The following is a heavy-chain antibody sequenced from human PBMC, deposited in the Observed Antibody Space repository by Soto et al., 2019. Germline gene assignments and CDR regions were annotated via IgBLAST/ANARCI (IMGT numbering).Heavy chain of an antibody. J-gene: IGHJ6*02. Sequence: GGSLRLSCAASGFILSSYWMHWVRQVPGKGLVWVSRLHSDGSTTTYADSVKGRFTISRDNAKNTLYLQMNSLRAEDTAVYYCARELPTTIRGGYYYSYGMDVWGQGTTVTVSS. CDR3: ARELPTTIRGGYYYSYGMDV. D-gene: IGHD2-2*02. CDR1: GFILSSYW. CDR2: LHSDGSTT. V-gene: IGHV3-74*03.